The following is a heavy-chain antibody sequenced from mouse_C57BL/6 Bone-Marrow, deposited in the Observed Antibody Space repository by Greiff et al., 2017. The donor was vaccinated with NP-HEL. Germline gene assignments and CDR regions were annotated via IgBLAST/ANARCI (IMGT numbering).Heavy chain of an antibody. D-gene: IGHD2-2*01. CDR1: GYTFTSYW. CDR3: ARGVGYYWYFDV. Sequence: VQLQQPGAELVRPGSSVKLSCKASGYTFTSYWMDWVKQRPGQGLEWIGNIYPSDSETHYNQKFKDKATLTVDKSSSTAYMQLSSLTSEDSAVYYCARGVGYYWYFDVWGTGTTVTVSS. J-gene: IGHJ1*03. CDR2: IYPSDSET. V-gene: IGHV1-61*01.